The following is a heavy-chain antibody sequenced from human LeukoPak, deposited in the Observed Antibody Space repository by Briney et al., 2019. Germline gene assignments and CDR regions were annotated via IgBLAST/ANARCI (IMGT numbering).Heavy chain of an antibody. CDR1: GGTFSSYA. V-gene: IGHV1-69*13. J-gene: IGHJ4*02. D-gene: IGHD6-13*01. Sequence: ASVKVSCKASGGTFSSYAISWVRQAPGQGLEWMGGIIPIFGTANYAQKFQGRVTITADESTSTAYMELSSLRSEDTAVYYCARDNSAYSSSWYFNPSPIHWGQGTLVTVSS. CDR3: ARDNSAYSSSWYFNPSPIH. CDR2: IIPIFGTA.